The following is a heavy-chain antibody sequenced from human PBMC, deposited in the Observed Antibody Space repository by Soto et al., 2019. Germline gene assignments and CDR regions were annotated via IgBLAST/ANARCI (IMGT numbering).Heavy chain of an antibody. D-gene: IGHD7-27*01. V-gene: IGHV3-23*01. J-gene: IGHJ4*02. Sequence: PGGSLRLSCAASGFTFRSYAMSWVRQAPGKGLEWVSGISSSSGSTHYADSVKGRFTISRDNSKNTLYLQVNRLRAEDTAIYYCAKGGNWGPRYYFDYWGQGSLVTVSS. CDR3: AKGGNWGPRYYFDY. CDR2: ISSSSGST. CDR1: GFTFRSYA.